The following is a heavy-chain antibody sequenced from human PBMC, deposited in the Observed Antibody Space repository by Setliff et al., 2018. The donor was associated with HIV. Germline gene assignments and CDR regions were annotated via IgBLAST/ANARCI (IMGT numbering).Heavy chain of an antibody. CDR2: ISTYSDET. CDR3: ATVYNYGFSKYFRY. CDR1: GYTFTTYG. Sequence: ASVKVSCKPSGYTFTTYGLSWVRQAPGQGLEWMGWISTYSDETSYSQNLQGRLTMTTDTSTGTAYMELRSLRSDDTAVYYCATVYNYGFSKYFRYWGQGTLVTVPQ. V-gene: IGHV1-18*01. D-gene: IGHD5-18*01. J-gene: IGHJ1*01.